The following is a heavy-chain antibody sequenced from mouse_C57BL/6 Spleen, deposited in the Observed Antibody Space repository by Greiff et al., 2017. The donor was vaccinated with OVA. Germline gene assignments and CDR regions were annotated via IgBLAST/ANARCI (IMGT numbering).Heavy chain of an antibody. D-gene: IGHD1-1*01. CDR2: ISSGSSTI. J-gene: IGHJ1*03. Sequence: EVKLMESGGGLVKPGGSLKLSCAASGFTFSDYGMHWVRQAPEKGLEWVAYISSGSSTIYYADTVKGRFTISRDNAKNTLFLQMTSLRSEDTAMYYCARPGGSSFWYFDVWGTGTTVTVSS. V-gene: IGHV5-17*01. CDR3: ARPGGSSFWYFDV. CDR1: GFTFSDYG.